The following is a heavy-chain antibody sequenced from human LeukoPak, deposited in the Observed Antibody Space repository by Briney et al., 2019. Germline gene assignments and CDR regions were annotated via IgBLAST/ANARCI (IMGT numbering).Heavy chain of an antibody. J-gene: IGHJ4*02. CDR1: GFSFSTYA. CDR2: ISGSGGTT. V-gene: IGHV3-23*01. Sequence: GGSLRPSCAVSGFSFSTYAMSWVRQAPGKGLEWVSDISGSGGTTHYADSVKGRFTISRDNSKNTLYLQMDSLRAEDTAVYYCAKDKDLQLVGDNWGQGTLVSVSS. D-gene: IGHD6-13*01. CDR3: AKDKDLQLVGDN.